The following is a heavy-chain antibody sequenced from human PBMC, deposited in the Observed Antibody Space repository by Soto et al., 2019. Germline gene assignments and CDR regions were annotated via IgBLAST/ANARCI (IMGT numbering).Heavy chain of an antibody. D-gene: IGHD2-15*01. CDR1: GDTFSSFA. CDR2: IIPIFDTL. V-gene: IGHV1-69*01. Sequence: QVQLVQSGAEVKRPGSSVKVSCKASGDTFSSFAINWVRLAPGQGLEWMGGIIPIFDTLNYAQKFQDRVTITADESTSTVYMELSSLRSEDTAVYYCARDYRYCSGSRCYAEAYDIWGQGTMVTVSS. CDR3: ARDYRYCSGSRCYAEAYDI. J-gene: IGHJ3*02.